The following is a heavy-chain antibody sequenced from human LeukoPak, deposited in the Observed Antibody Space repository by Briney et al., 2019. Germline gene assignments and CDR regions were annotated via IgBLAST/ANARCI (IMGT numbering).Heavy chain of an antibody. Sequence: GGSLRLSCAASGFTFSSYAMHWVRQAPGKGLEYVSAISSNGGSTYYANSVKGRFTISRDNSKNTLYLQMNSLRAEDTAAYYCAKGLGDLSFIVDYWGQGTLVTVSS. CDR1: GFTFSSYA. D-gene: IGHD3-16*02. CDR2: ISSNGGST. V-gene: IGHV3-64*01. J-gene: IGHJ4*02. CDR3: AKGLGDLSFIVDY.